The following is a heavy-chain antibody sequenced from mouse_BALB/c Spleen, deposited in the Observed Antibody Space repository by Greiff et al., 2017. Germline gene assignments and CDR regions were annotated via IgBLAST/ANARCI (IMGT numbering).Heavy chain of an antibody. D-gene: IGHD2-3*01. CDR2: IWRGGST. CDR3: AKSTYDGYYDYAMDY. Sequence: QVQLKESGPSLVQPSQSLSITCTVSGFSLSSYGVHWVRQSTGKGLEWLGVIWRGGSTDYNAAFMSRLSITKDNSKSQVFFKMNSLQADDTAIYYCAKSTYDGYYDYAMDYWGEGTSVTDS. J-gene: IGHJ4*01. CDR1: GFSLSSYG. V-gene: IGHV2-5-1*01.